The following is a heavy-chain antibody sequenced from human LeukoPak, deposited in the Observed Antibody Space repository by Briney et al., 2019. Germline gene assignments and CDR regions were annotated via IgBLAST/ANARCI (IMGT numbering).Heavy chain of an antibody. Sequence: AGGSLRLSCAASGFTFSSYSMNWVRQAPGKGLEWASYISSSSSTIYYADSVKGRFTISRDNAKNSLYLQMNSLRVEDTAVYYCAKDRNYYGSGSYYNFDYWGQGTLVTVSS. CDR2: ISSSSSTI. CDR1: GFTFSSYS. CDR3: AKDRNYYGSGSYYNFDY. D-gene: IGHD3-10*01. V-gene: IGHV3-48*04. J-gene: IGHJ4*02.